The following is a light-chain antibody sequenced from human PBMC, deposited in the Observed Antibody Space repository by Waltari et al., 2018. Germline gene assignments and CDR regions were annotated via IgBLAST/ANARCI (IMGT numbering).Light chain of an antibody. CDR2: DVS. J-gene: IGLJ2*01. Sequence: QSALTQPASVSGSPGQSITISCTGTSSDVGGYNFVSWYQPHPGEAPKLMIYDVSKRPSGISDRFSGSKSGNTASLTISGLQAEDEADYYCSSYTSSSTIVFGGGTKLTVL. CDR1: SSDVGGYNF. V-gene: IGLV2-14*01. CDR3: SSYTSSSTIV.